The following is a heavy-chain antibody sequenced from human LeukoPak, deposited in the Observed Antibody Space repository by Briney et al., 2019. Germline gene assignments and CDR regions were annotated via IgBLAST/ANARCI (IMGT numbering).Heavy chain of an antibody. D-gene: IGHD4-17*01. CDR3: ARGGGGSSTVTIYWFDP. J-gene: IGHJ5*02. Sequence: SETLSLTCAVYGGSLSDYYWSWIRRPPGKGLEWIGYIWYSGFTYYNPSLKSRVTISVDTSKDQFFLKLSSVTAADTAMYYCARGGGGSSTVTIYWFDPWGQGALVTVSS. CDR1: GGSLSDYY. V-gene: IGHV4-34*01. CDR2: IWYSGFT.